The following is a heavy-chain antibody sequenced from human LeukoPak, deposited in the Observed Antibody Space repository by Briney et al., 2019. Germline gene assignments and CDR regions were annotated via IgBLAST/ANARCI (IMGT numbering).Heavy chain of an antibody. CDR1: GYSFADFY. J-gene: IGHJ3*02. D-gene: IGHD2-2*02. Sequence: ASVKVSCKASGYSFADFYIHWVRQVPGQELEWMVWINPNSGGINYAQKFQGRVIVTRDTSISTAYMQLSRLTSDDTAVYHCARISSYTFDAFDIWGQGTMVTVSS. V-gene: IGHV1-2*02. CDR3: ARISSYTFDAFDI. CDR2: INPNSGGI.